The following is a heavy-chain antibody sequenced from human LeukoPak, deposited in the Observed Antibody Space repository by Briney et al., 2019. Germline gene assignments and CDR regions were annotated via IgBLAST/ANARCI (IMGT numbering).Heavy chain of an antibody. Sequence: SETLSPTCTVSGGSISSYYWSWMRQPAGKGLEWIGRIYTSGSTNYNPSLKSRVTMSVDTSKNQFSLKLSSVTAADAAVYYCARYGSGSYYKASGDYWGQGTLVTVSS. CDR2: IYTSGST. CDR1: GGSISSYY. D-gene: IGHD3-10*01. V-gene: IGHV4-4*07. CDR3: ARYGSGSYYKASGDY. J-gene: IGHJ4*02.